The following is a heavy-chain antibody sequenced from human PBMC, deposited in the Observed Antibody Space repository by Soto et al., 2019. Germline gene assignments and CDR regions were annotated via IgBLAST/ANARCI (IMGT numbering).Heavy chain of an antibody. CDR2: IKVDSGYT. J-gene: IGHJ5*02. D-gene: IGHD3-9*01. V-gene: IGHV1-18*04. CDR3: ATSYDTGFDP. CDR1: GYPFIKYG. Sequence: QLQLVQSAAEVKKPGASVRVSCKAYGYPFIKYGISWIRQAPEQGLEWMGWIKVDSGYTNYAQKFQGRVTMTAATSSDTAFMELRSLSLDDTAVYFCATSYDTGFDPWGQGTLVSVSS.